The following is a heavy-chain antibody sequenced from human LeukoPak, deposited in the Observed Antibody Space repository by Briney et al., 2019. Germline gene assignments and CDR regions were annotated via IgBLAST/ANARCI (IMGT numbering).Heavy chain of an antibody. V-gene: IGHV1-46*01. Sequence: GASVKVSSKASGYTFTIYYMHRVRQAPGQGLEWMGIINPSGGSTSYAQKFQGRVTMTRDMSTSTVYMELSSLRSEDTAVYYCARDYYYGSGSYSAYYYMDVWGKGTTVTVSS. J-gene: IGHJ6*03. CDR3: ARDYYYGSGSYSAYYYMDV. CDR2: INPSGGST. CDR1: GYTFTIYY. D-gene: IGHD3-10*01.